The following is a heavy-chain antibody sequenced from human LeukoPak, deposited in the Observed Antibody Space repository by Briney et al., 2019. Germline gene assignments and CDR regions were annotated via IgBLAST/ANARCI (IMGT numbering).Heavy chain of an antibody. V-gene: IGHV3-21*01. CDR1: GFTFSSYS. J-gene: IGHJ4*02. Sequence: TGGSLRLSCAASGFTFSSYSMNWVRQAPGKGLEWVSSISSSSSYIYYADSVKGRFTISRDNAKNSLYLQMNSLRAEDTAVYYCAREMGYSYGYFDYWGQGTLVTVSS. D-gene: IGHD5-18*01. CDR2: ISSSSSYI. CDR3: AREMGYSYGYFDY.